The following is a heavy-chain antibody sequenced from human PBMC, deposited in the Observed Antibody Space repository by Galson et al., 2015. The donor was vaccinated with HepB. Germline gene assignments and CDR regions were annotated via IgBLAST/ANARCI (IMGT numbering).Heavy chain of an antibody. CDR1: GFTFSSYA. CDR2: ISGSGGST. J-gene: IGHJ6*02. CDR3: AKDRDQFGELYYYYGMDV. Sequence: SLRLSCAASGFTFSSYAMSWVRQAPGKGLEWVSAISGSGGSTYYADSVKGRFTISRDNSKNTLYLQMNSLRAEDTAVYYCAKDRDQFGELYYYYGMDVWGQGTTVTVSS. D-gene: IGHD3-10*01. V-gene: IGHV3-23*01.